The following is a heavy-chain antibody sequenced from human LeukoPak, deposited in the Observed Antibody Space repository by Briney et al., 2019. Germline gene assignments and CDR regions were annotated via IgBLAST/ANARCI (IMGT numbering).Heavy chain of an antibody. CDR2: ISSSSSYI. CDR1: GFTFSSYS. J-gene: IGHJ6*02. CDR3: ARDPPMAAAGNRAMDV. V-gene: IGHV3-21*01. D-gene: IGHD6-13*01. Sequence: GGSLRLSCAASGFTFSSYSMNWVRQAPGKGLEWVSSISSSSSYIYYADSVKGRFTISRDSAKNSLYLQMNSLRAEDTAVYYCARDPPMAAAGNRAMDVWGQGTTVTVSS.